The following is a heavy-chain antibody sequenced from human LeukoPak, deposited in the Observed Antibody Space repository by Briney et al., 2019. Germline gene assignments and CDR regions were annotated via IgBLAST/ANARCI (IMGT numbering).Heavy chain of an antibody. Sequence: GGSLRLSCAASGFTFSTYAMSWVRQAPGKGLEWVSVISGSGGRTYYADSVKGRFTISRDNSKNTLYVQMNSLRAEDTAVYYCAKDLPAATIDYYFDYWGQGTLVTVSS. J-gene: IGHJ4*02. V-gene: IGHV3-23*01. D-gene: IGHD5-12*01. CDR1: GFTFSTYA. CDR3: AKDLPAATIDYYFDY. CDR2: ISGSGGRT.